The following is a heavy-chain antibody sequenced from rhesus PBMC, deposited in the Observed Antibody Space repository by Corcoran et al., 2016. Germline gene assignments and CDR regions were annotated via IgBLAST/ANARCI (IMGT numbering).Heavy chain of an antibody. Sequence: EVQLVETGGGLVQPGGSLKLSCAASGFTFSSYGMSWVRQAPGKGLEWVSAINSGGGSTYYADSVKGRFTISRDNSKNTLSLQMNGLRAEDTAVYYCAKDWIAAAGPFDYWGQGVLVTVSS. V-gene: IGHV3S5*01. CDR2: INSGGGST. CDR3: AKDWIAAAGPFDY. CDR1: GFTFSSYG. D-gene: IGHD6-25*01. J-gene: IGHJ4*01.